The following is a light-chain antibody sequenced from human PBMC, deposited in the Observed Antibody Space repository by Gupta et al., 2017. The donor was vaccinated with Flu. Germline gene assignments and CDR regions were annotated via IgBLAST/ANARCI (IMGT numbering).Light chain of an antibody. CDR1: QSITTS. CDR2: AAS. J-gene: IGKJ1*01. CDR3: QQSYNMPRT. V-gene: IGKV1-39*01. Sequence: PSSLSASVGDRITITCRASQSITTSLNWYQQKPGKAPKVLIYAASSLESGVPSRFSGSGSGTDFTLTINSLQPEDFATYYCQQSYNMPRTFGQGTKVDIK.